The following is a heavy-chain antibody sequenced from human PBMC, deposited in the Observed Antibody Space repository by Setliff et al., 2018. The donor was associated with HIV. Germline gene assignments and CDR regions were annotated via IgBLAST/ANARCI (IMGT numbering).Heavy chain of an antibody. CDR1: GGSINSHS. V-gene: IGHV4-59*11. CDR3: ARHICGTTACYAVDV. D-gene: IGHD2-2*01. J-gene: IGHJ3*01. CDR2: ISFRGST. Sequence: NPSETLSLTCTVSGGSINSHSWSWIRQPPGQGLEWIGDISFRGSTNYNSSLKSRATISLDTSQHHFSLKLSSVTPADTAVYYCARHICGTTACYAVDVWGPGTMVTVSS.